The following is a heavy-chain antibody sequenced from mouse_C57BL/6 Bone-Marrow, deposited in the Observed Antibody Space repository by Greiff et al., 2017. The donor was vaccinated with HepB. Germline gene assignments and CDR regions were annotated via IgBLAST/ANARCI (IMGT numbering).Heavy chain of an antibody. CDR3: ARGGVGGSSYWYFDV. CDR1: GYSITSGYY. D-gene: IGHD1-1*01. V-gene: IGHV3-6*01. J-gene: IGHJ1*03. Sequence: EVQLVESGPGLVKPSQSLSLTCSVTGYSITSGYYWNWIRQFPGNKLEWMGYISYDGSNNYNPSLKNRISITRDTSKNQFFLKLNSVTTEDTATYYCARGGVGGSSYWYFDVWGTGTTVTVSS. CDR2: ISYDGSN.